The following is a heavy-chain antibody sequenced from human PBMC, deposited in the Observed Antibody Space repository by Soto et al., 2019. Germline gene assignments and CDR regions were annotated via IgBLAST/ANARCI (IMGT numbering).Heavy chain of an antibody. Sequence: VQLVESGGGLVQPGRSLRLSCAASGFTFDDYAMHWVRQAPGKGLEWVSGISWDSNSIGYADSVKGRFTISRDNAKNSLYLQMNSLRAEDTALYYCTKDYSSTFSQYFQHWGQGTLVTVSS. CDR1: GFTFDDYA. CDR2: ISWDSNSI. CDR3: TKDYSSTFSQYFQH. D-gene: IGHD3-16*01. V-gene: IGHV3-9*01. J-gene: IGHJ1*01.